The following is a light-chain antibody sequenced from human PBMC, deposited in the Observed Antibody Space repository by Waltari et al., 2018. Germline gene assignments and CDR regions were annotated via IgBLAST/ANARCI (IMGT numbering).Light chain of an antibody. J-gene: IGLJ3*02. CDR1: SPHIGAGYA. CDR2: GNT. CDR3: QSYGRDWV. Sequence: HSVLTQPPSVSGAQGQRVTISCTGSSPHIGAGYAVHWYQQLPGHSPKLLIYGNTNRPSGVPDRFSGSKSGTSASLAITGLQTEDEAYYYCQSYGRDWVFGGGTKLTVL. V-gene: IGLV1-40*01.